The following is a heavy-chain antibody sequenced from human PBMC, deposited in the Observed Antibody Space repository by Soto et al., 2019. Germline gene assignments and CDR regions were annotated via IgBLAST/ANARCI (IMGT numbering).Heavy chain of an antibody. D-gene: IGHD3-22*01. Sequence: GSLRLSWSASFFTFSSSTMNWVRQAPGKGLEWVACITSSGSFIYYADSMKGRFTISRDDAKKSLYLQMNSLRAEDTAVYYCARVPAASDRTAFYYVSKFFYFDYWGRGTQVTV. CDR1: FFTFSSST. J-gene: IGHJ4*02. CDR2: ITSSGSFI. CDR3: ARVPAASDRTAFYYVSKFFYFDY. V-gene: IGHV3-21*01.